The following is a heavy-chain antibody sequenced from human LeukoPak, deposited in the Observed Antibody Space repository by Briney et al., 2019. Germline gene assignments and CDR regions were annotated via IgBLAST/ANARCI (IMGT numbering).Heavy chain of an antibody. Sequence: QTGGSLRLSCAASGFTFSSYAIHWVRQAPGKGLEWVAVISSDARNEYYAGSVKGRFTISRDNSKNTLYLQMNSLRAEDTAVYYCARAGSNWHYVYWGQGTLVTVSS. V-gene: IGHV3-30*04. D-gene: IGHD3-10*01. CDR1: GFTFSSYA. CDR2: ISSDARNE. CDR3: ARAGSNWHYVY. J-gene: IGHJ4*02.